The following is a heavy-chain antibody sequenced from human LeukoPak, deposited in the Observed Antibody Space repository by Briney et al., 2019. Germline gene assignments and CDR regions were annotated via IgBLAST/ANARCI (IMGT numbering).Heavy chain of an antibody. V-gene: IGHV4-34*01. Sequence: SETLSLTCAVYGGSFSGYYWSWIRQPPGKGLEWIGEINHSGSTNYNPSLKSRVTISVDTSKNQFSLKLSSVTAADTAVYYCARHMGVGGYYNYWGQGTLVTVSS. D-gene: IGHD2-21*01. CDR2: INHSGST. J-gene: IGHJ4*02. CDR1: GGSFSGYY. CDR3: ARHMGVGGYYNY.